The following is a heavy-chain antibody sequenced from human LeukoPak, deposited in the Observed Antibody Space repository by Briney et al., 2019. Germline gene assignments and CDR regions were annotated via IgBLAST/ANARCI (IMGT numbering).Heavy chain of an antibody. D-gene: IGHD5-12*01. CDR3: ARVGYSGYHYDYFDY. J-gene: IGHJ4*02. CDR2: IYHSGST. V-gene: IGHV4-38-2*02. Sequence: PSETLSLTCTVSGYSISSGYYWGWIRQPPGKGLEWIGSIYHSGSTYYNPSLKSRVTISVDTSKNQFSLKLSSVTAADTAVYYCARVGYSGYHYDYFDYWGQGTLVTVSS. CDR1: GYSISSGYY.